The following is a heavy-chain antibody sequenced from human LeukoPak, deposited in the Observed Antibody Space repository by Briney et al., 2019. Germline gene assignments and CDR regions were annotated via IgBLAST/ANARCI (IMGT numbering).Heavy chain of an antibody. D-gene: IGHD6-13*01. J-gene: IGHJ4*02. CDR2: IRQDGSEK. V-gene: IGHV3-7*05. CDR1: GFTFGSYW. Sequence: GGSLRLSCVASGFTFGSYWMNWVRQAPGKGLEWVANIRQDGSEKKYVDSVKGRFTISRDNAKNALYLQMNTLRAEDTAVYYCARGIAAAGTWVDYWGQGTLVTVSS. CDR3: ARGIAAAGTWVDY.